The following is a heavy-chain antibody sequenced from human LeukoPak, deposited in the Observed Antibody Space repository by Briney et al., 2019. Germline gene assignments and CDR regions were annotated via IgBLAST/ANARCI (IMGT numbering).Heavy chain of an antibody. CDR1: GFTFSSYS. Sequence: GGSLRLSCAASGFTFSSYSMNWVRQAPGKGLEWVSSISSSSSYIYYADSVKGRFTISRDNAKNSLYLRMNSLRAEDTAVYYCASDSGSLRGEFDYWGQGTLVTVSS. J-gene: IGHJ4*02. CDR3: ASDSGSLRGEFDY. D-gene: IGHD1-26*01. V-gene: IGHV3-21*01. CDR2: ISSSSSYI.